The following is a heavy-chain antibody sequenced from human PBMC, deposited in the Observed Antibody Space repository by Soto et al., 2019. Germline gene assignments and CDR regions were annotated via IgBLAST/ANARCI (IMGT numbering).Heavy chain of an antibody. CDR3: AKDRVSGRPDFDY. J-gene: IGHJ4*02. CDR2: ISSSGGAT. D-gene: IGHD2-15*01. CDR1: GFTFSSYA. V-gene: IGHV3-23*01. Sequence: PGGSLRLSCAASGFTFSSYAMTWVRQAPGKGLEWVSVISSSGGATHYADSVKGRFTISRDNSRNTLYLQMNSLRAEDTAVYYCAKDRVSGRPDFDYWGQGTLVTVSS.